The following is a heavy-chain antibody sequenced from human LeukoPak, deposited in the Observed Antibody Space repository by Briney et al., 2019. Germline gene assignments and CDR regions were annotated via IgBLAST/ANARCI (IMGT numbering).Heavy chain of an antibody. D-gene: IGHD6-13*01. Sequence: SETLSLTCTVSGYSISSGYYWGWIRQPPGKGLEWIGSIYHSGSTDYNPSLKSRVTISVDTSKNQFSLRLSSVTAADTALYYCARGGPIAAALYYFDYWGQGTLVTVSS. CDR3: ARGGPIAAALYYFDY. J-gene: IGHJ4*02. CDR2: IYHSGST. V-gene: IGHV4-38-2*02. CDR1: GYSISSGYY.